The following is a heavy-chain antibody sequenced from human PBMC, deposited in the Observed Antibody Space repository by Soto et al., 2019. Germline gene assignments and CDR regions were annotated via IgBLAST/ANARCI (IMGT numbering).Heavy chain of an antibody. CDR1: GYTFTSYG. Sequence: ASVKVSCKASGYTFTSYGISRVRQAPGQGLEWMGWISAYNGNKKYAQKLQGRVSMTTDTSTSTAYMELRSLRSDDTAVYYCARDLGQLLFDYWGQGTLVTVSS. V-gene: IGHV1-18*01. J-gene: IGHJ4*02. CDR3: ARDLGQLLFDY. D-gene: IGHD2-2*01. CDR2: ISAYNGNK.